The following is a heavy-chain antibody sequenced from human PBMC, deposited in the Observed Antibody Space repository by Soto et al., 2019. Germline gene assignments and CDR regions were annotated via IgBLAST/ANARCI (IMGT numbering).Heavy chain of an antibody. CDR3: AKLDDYYDSRGPGY. V-gene: IGHV3-9*01. CDR2: ISWNGGVV. J-gene: IGHJ4*02. Sequence: EVQLVESGGGLVQPGRSLRLSCAASGFTFDDYAMHWVRQVPGKGLEWVSGISWNGGVVGYVDSVKGRFTISRDNAKNSLYLQMNSLRAEDTALYYCAKLDDYYDSRGPGYWGQGTLVTVSS. D-gene: IGHD3-22*01. CDR1: GFTFDDYA.